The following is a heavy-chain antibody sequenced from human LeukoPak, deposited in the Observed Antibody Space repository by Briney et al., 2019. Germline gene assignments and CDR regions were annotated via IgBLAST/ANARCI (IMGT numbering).Heavy chain of an antibody. J-gene: IGHJ4*02. V-gene: IGHV3-49*04. Sequence: GGSLRLSCTASGFTFGDFGLSWVRQAPGKGLEWVGFIRSKAYGGTTEYAASVKGRFTISGDDSKSIAYLQMNSLKTEDTAVYYCTVFGVVTLDYWGQGTLVTVSS. CDR3: TVFGVVTLDY. D-gene: IGHD3-3*01. CDR1: GFTFGDFG. CDR2: IRSKAYGGTT.